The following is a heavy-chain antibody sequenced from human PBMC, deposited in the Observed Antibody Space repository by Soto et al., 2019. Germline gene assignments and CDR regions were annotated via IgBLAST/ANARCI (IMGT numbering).Heavy chain of an antibody. CDR2: IYYSGST. Sequence: TLSLTCTVSGGSISSGDYYWSWIRQPPGKGLEWIGYIYYSGSTYYNPSLKSRVTISVDTSKNQFSLKLSSVTAADTAVYYCARGSTGGRDAFDIWGQGTMVTVSS. CDR1: GGSISSGDYY. V-gene: IGHV4-30-4*01. J-gene: IGHJ3*02. CDR3: ARGSTGGRDAFDI. D-gene: IGHD2-2*01.